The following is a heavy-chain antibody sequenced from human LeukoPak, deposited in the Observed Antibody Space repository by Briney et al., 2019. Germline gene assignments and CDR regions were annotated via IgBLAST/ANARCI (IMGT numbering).Heavy chain of an antibody. V-gene: IGHV3-48*03. CDR3: VGSTGSYYYYYYGMDV. J-gene: IGHJ6*02. CDR1: VFTFCSYI. D-gene: IGHD2-15*01. CDR2: ISSSGSSI. Sequence: PGGSLRLSCAHSVFTFCSYILYSVSQAPGKGLEWVSYISSSGSSIYYADSVKGRFTISRDNAKNSVYLQMNSLRAEDTAVYYCVGSTGSYYYYYYGMDVWGQGTTVTVSS.